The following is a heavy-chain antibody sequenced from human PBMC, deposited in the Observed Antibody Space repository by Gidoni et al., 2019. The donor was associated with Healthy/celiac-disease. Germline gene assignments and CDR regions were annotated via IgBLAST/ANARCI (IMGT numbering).Heavy chain of an antibody. D-gene: IGHD5-12*01. J-gene: IGHJ3*02. CDR3: ARGGGWGYLDAFDI. Sequence: EVQLVESGGGLVKPGGSLRLSCAASGFTFSSYSLNWDRQAPGKGLEGVSPISSSSSYKYYADSVKGRFTISRDNAKNSLYLQMNSLRAEDTAVYYCARGGGWGYLDAFDIWGQGTMVTVSS. CDR1: GFTFSSYS. CDR2: ISSSSSYK. V-gene: IGHV3-21*01.